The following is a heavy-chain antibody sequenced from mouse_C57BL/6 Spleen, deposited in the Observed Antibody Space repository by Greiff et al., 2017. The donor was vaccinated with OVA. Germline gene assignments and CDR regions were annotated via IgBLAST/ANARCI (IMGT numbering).Heavy chain of an antibody. CDR1: GYAFSSSW. CDR2: IYPGDGDT. CDR3: AYSSSYYFDY. D-gene: IGHD1-1*01. J-gene: IGHJ2*01. Sequence: QVQLQQSGPELVKPGASVKLSCKASGYAFSSSWMNWVKQRPGKGLEWIGRIYPGDGDTNYNGKFKGKATLTADKSSSTAYMQLSSLTSEDSAVYFCAYSSSYYFDYWGQGTTLTVSS. V-gene: IGHV1-82*01.